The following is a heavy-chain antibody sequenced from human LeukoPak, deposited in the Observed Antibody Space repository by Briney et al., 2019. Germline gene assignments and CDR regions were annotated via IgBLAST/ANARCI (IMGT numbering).Heavy chain of an antibody. CDR1: GGSISSYY. J-gene: IGHJ3*02. D-gene: IGHD3-10*01. Sequence: SETLSLTCTDSGGSISSYYWSWIRQPQGKGLEWIGYIYYSGSTNYNPSLKSRVTISVDTSKNQFSLKLSSVTAANTAVYYCARLWFRDDAFDIWGQGTMVTVSS. CDR3: ARLWFRDDAFDI. CDR2: IYYSGST. V-gene: IGHV4-59*08.